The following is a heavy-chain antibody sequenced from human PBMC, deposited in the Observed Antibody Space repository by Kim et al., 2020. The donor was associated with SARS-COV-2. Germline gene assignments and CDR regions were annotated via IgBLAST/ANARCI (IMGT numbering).Heavy chain of an antibody. J-gene: IGHJ3*02. Sequence: KGRFTMTRDNAKTTLYLQMNSLRAEDTAVYYCARATAYCGGDCPLGDAFDIWGQGTMVTVSS. CDR3: ARATAYCGGDCPLGDAFDI. D-gene: IGHD2-21*02. V-gene: IGHV3-66*01.